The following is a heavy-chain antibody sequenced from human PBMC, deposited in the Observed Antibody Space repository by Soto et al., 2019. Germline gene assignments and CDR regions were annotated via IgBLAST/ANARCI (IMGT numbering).Heavy chain of an antibody. CDR1: GYSFTRYG. CDR3: ARDGYGGNSVDF. D-gene: IGHD4-17*01. V-gene: IGHV1-18*01. CDR2: ISPYNGVK. Sequence: QVQLVQSGPEVKKPGASVKVSCKASGYSFTRYGFSWVRQAPGQGLEWMGWISPYNGVKQFSQKIQDRFTMTTDTSPSTATMELRSLRSDDTAVYYCARDGYGGNSVDFWGQGTLVTVSS. J-gene: IGHJ4*02.